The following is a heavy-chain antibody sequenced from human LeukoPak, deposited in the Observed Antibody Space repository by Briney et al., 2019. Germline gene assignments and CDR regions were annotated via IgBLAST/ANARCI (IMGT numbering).Heavy chain of an antibody. CDR2: INPNSGGT. D-gene: IGHD2-2*01. J-gene: IGHJ5*02. Sequence: ASVKVSCKASGYTFTGYYMHWVRPAPGQGLEWMGWINPNSGGTNYAQKFQGGVTMTRDTSISTAYMELSRLRSDDTAVYYCTRAACSSTSCYSLNWFDPWGQGTLVTVSS. V-gene: IGHV1-2*02. CDR1: GYTFTGYY. CDR3: TRAACSSTSCYSLNWFDP.